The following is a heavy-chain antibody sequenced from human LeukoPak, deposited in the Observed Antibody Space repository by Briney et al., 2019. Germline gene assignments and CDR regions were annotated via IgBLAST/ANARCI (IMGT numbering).Heavy chain of an antibody. CDR3: AKSLSGYYSNFDY. Sequence: GGSLRLSCAASAFTFSGYAMSWVRQAPGKGLDWVSTITPTGGNTFHADSVRGRFSISRDNSKNTLYLQMNSLRADDTALYYCAKSLSGYYSNFDYWGQGTLVTVSS. V-gene: IGHV3-23*01. CDR1: AFTFSGYA. CDR2: ITPTGGNT. D-gene: IGHD3-22*01. J-gene: IGHJ4*02.